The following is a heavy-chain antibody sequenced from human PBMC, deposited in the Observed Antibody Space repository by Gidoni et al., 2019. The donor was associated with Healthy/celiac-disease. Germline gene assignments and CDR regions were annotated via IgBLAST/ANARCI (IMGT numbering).Heavy chain of an antibody. D-gene: IGHD6-19*01. Sequence: QVQLQQWGAGLLKPSETLSLTCAVYGGSFSGYYWRWIRQPPGKGLEWIGEINHSGSTNYHPSLKSRVTISVDTSKNQFSLKLSSVTAADTAVYYCARGFYSSGWYKPTDYWGQGTLVTVSS. V-gene: IGHV4-34*01. CDR3: ARGFYSSGWYKPTDY. CDR1: GGSFSGYY. J-gene: IGHJ4*02. CDR2: INHSGST.